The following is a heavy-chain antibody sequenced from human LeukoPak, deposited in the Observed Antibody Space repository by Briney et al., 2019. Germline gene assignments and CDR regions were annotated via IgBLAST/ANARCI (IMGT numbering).Heavy chain of an antibody. Sequence: GGSLRLSCEASGFSMSVYWMSWVRQAPGKGLEWVANIKQDGSEKYYVDSVKGRLTISRDNAKNSLYLQMNSLRAEDTAVYYCARDLRAFFDYWGQGTLVTVSS. CDR3: ARDLRAFFDY. CDR1: GFSMSVYW. V-gene: IGHV3-7*01. CDR2: IKQDGSEK. D-gene: IGHD5/OR15-5a*01. J-gene: IGHJ4*02.